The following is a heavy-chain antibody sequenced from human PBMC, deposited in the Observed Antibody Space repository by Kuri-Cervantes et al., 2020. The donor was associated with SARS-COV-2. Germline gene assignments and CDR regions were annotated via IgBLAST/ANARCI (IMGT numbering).Heavy chain of an antibody. V-gene: IGHV3-30*18. J-gene: IGHJ4*02. D-gene: IGHD1-1*01. CDR1: GFTFDRFG. CDR3: AKVISDTTDF. CDR2: ISFHGTNK. Sequence: GGSLRLSCAASGFTFDRFGMHWVRQAPGKGLEWVAVISFHGTNKDYADSVKGRFTISRDNSRNTLYLQMNSLRVEDTAVYYCAKVISDTTDFWGQGTLVTVSS.